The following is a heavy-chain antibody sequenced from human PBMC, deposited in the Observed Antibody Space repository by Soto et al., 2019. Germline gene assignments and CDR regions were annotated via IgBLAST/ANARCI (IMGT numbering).Heavy chain of an antibody. D-gene: IGHD3-22*01. J-gene: IGHJ5*02. V-gene: IGHV3-9*01. Sequence: PGGSLRLSCAASGFTFDDYAMHWVRQAPGKGLEWVSGISWNSGSIGYADSVKGRFTISRDNAKNSLYLQMNSLRAEDTALYYCAKANLNYDSSGYYGGWFDPWGQGTLVTVSS. CDR2: ISWNSGSI. CDR3: AKANLNYDSSGYYGGWFDP. CDR1: GFTFDDYA.